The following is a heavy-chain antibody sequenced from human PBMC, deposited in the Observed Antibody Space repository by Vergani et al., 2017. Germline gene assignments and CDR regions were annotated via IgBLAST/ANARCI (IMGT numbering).Heavy chain of an antibody. V-gene: IGHV3-23*01. Sequence: EVHLLESGGGLVQPGGSLRLSCEASGFTFNNYAMSWVRQAPGNGLEWVSIISGSGGRTYYADSVKGRFTISRDNSKNTLYLQMNSLRSEDTAVYYCAKGRTVTSFADWYLDLWGRGTLVTVSS. CDR2: ISGSGGRT. J-gene: IGHJ2*01. CDR1: GFTFNNYA. CDR3: AKGRTVTSFADWYLDL. D-gene: IGHD4-17*01.